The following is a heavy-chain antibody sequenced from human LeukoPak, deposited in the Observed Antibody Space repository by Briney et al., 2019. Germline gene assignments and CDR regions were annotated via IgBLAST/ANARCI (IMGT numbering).Heavy chain of an antibody. V-gene: IGHV3-48*03. J-gene: IGHJ5*02. CDR2: ISSSGSTI. D-gene: IGHD4-17*01. Sequence: PGGSLRLSCAASGFTFSSYDMKWVRQAPGKGLEWVSYISSSGSTIHYADSVKGRFTISRDNAKSSLYLQMNSLRAEDTAVYYSAKDGGGTVTTDNWFDPWGQGTLVTVSS. CDR3: AKDGGGTVTTDNWFDP. CDR1: GFTFSSYD.